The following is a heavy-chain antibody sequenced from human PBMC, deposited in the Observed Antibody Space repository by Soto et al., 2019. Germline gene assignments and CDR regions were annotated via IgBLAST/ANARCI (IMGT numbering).Heavy chain of an antibody. D-gene: IGHD6-19*01. CDR2: IYHSGST. V-gene: IGHV4-4*02. CDR3: ASGAVAGRYRRFDY. Sequence: SETLSLTCAVSSGSISSSNWWSWVRQPPGKGLEWIGEIYHSGSTNYNPSLKSRVTISVDKSKNQFSLKLSSVTAADTAVYYCASGAVAGRYRRFDYWGQGTLVTVSS. J-gene: IGHJ4*02. CDR1: SGSISSSNW.